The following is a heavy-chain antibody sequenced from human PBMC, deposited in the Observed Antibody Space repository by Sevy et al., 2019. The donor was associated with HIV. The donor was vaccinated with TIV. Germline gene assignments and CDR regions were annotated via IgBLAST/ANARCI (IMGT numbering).Heavy chain of an antibody. J-gene: IGHJ3*02. CDR1: GFTFSSYA. D-gene: IGHD5-18*01. V-gene: IGHV3-30-3*01. CDR2: ISYDGSNK. Sequence: QLGGSLRLSCAASGFTFSSYAMHWVRQAPGKGLEWVAVISYDGSNKYYADSVKGRFTISRDNSKNTLYLQMNSLRAEDTAVYYCARTNRDLYSYGYRAAFDIWGQGTMVTVSS. CDR3: ARTNRDLYSYGYRAAFDI.